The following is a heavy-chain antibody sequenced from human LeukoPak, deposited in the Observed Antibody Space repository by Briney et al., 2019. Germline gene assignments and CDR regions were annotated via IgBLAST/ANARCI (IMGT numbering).Heavy chain of an antibody. J-gene: IGHJ4*02. D-gene: IGHD3-10*01. Sequence: GGTLRLSCAASGFTFSSYGMSWVRQAPGKGLEWVSAISGSGGSTYYADSVKGRFTISRDNSKNTLYLQMNSLRAEDTAVYYCAKGTRRVWFGELLPLDYWGQGTLVTVSS. CDR1: GFTFSSYG. CDR2: ISGSGGST. V-gene: IGHV3-23*01. CDR3: AKGTRRVWFGELLPLDY.